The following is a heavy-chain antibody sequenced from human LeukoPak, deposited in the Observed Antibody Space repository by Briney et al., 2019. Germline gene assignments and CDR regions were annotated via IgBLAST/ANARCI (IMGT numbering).Heavy chain of an antibody. Sequence: SETLSLTCTVSGYSISSGYYWGWIRQPPGKGLEWIGRIYHSGSTYSNPSLQSRVTISVDTSKNQFSLKLSSVTAADTAVYYCAREFYSSEYNWFDPWGQGTLVTVSS. D-gene: IGHD6-19*01. CDR1: GYSISSGYY. CDR2: IYHSGST. V-gene: IGHV4-38-2*02. J-gene: IGHJ5*02. CDR3: AREFYSSEYNWFDP.